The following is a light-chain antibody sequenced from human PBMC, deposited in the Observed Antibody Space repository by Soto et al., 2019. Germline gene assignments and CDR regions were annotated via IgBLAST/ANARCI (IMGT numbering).Light chain of an antibody. J-gene: IGKJ4*01. CDR3: QQYSSSPLT. V-gene: IGKV3-20*01. CDR2: GTS. Sequence: EIVLTQSPGTLSLSPGERATLSCRASQSARSSHLAWYQQMPGQAPRLLIYGTSNRATGIPDRFSGSGSGTDFTLTISRLEPEDFAVYYCQQYSSSPLTFGGGTKVDIK. CDR1: QSARSSH.